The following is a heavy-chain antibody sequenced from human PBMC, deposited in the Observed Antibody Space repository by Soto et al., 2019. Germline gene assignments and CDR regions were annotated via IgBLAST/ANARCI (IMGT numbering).Heavy chain of an antibody. CDR2: INPNSGGT. V-gene: IGHV1-2*02. CDR3: ARDLADSSGSAFAFDI. J-gene: IGHJ3*02. D-gene: IGHD3-22*01. CDR1: GYTFTGYY. Sequence: ASVKVSCKASGYTFTGYYMHWVLQAPGQGLEWMGWINPNSGGTNYAQKFQGRVTMTRDTSISTAYMELSRLRSDDTAVYYCARDLADSSGSAFAFDIWGQGTMVTVSS.